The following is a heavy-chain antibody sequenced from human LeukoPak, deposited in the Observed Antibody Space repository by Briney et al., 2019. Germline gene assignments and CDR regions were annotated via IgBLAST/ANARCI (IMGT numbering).Heavy chain of an antibody. CDR2: ISYDGSNK. CDR3: ARDFGSGWYVTATNYFDY. J-gene: IGHJ4*02. Sequence: GRSLRLSCAASGFTFSSYAMHWVRQAPGKGLEWVAVISYDGSNKYYADSVEGRFTISRDNSKNTLYLQMNSLRAEDTAVYYCARDFGSGWYVTATNYFDYWGQGTLVTVSS. CDR1: GFTFSSYA. V-gene: IGHV3-30-3*01. D-gene: IGHD6-19*01.